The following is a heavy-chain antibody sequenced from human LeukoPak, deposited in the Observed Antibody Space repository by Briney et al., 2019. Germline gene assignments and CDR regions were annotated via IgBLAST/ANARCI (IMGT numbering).Heavy chain of an antibody. J-gene: IGHJ4*02. CDR3: ARADCTNGVCYRGYGVDY. V-gene: IGHV1-2*06. D-gene: IGHD2-8*01. CDR1: GYTFTGYY. Sequence: ASVKVSCKASGYTFTGYYMHWVRQAPGQGLEWMGRINPNSGGTNYAQEFQGRVTMTRDTSISTAYMELSRLRSDDTAVYYCARADCTNGVCYRGYGVDYWGQGTLVTVSS. CDR2: INPNSGGT.